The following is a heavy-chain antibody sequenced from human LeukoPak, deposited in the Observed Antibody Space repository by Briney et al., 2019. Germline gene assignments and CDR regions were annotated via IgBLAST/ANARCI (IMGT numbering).Heavy chain of an antibody. CDR2: IYSDESLI. D-gene: IGHD5-24*01. CDR3: GRYGLAGNGYTSYFYYGMDF. V-gene: IGHV5-51*01. CDR1: GYSFSKYW. Sequence: GESLKISCTASGYSFSKYWIGWVRQTPGKGLEWMGFIYSDESLIRYSPSFEGQVTISADNSINTAYLQWNSLKASDTAMYYCGRYGLAGNGYTSYFYYGMDFWGQGTAVTVSS. J-gene: IGHJ6*02.